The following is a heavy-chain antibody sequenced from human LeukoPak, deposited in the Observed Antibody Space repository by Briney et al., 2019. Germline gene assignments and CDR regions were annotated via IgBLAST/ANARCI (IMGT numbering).Heavy chain of an antibody. J-gene: IGHJ4*02. CDR1: GGSFSGYY. V-gene: IGHV4-34*01. CDR3: ARLSSSSRGAGGY. CDR2: INHSGST. D-gene: IGHD6-13*01. Sequence: SETLSLTCAVYGGSFSGYYWSWIRQPPGKGLEWIGEINHSGSTNYNPSLKSRVTISVDTSKNQFSLKLSSVTAADTAVYYCARLSSSSRGAGGYWGQGTLVTVSS.